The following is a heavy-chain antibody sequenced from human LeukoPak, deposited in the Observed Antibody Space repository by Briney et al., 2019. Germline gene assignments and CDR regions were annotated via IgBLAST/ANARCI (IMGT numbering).Heavy chain of an antibody. Sequence: GGSLRPSCAASGFTFSSYEMNWVRQAPGKGLEWVSYISSSGSTIYYADSVKGRFTISRDNAKNSLYLQMNSLRAEDTAVYYCARATAGFLEWLSPDYWGQGTLVTVSS. J-gene: IGHJ4*02. V-gene: IGHV3-48*03. CDR3: ARATAGFLEWLSPDY. CDR1: GFTFSSYE. CDR2: ISSSGSTI. D-gene: IGHD3-3*01.